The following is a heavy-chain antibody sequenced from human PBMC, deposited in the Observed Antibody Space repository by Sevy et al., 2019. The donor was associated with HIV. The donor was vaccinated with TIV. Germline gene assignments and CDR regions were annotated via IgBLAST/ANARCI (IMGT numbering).Heavy chain of an antibody. Sequence: GGSLRLSCGASGFSLSRYWMLWVRQSPGKGLEWVANINEDGSEKYYLESVKGRFTISRDNAQNSVYLQMNNLRVDDTAVYYCVRAIGTADSFWGQGTVVTVSS. J-gene: IGHJ4*02. CDR3: VRAIGTADSF. D-gene: IGHD2-2*01. CDR1: GFSLSRYW. CDR2: INEDGSEK. V-gene: IGHV3-7*01.